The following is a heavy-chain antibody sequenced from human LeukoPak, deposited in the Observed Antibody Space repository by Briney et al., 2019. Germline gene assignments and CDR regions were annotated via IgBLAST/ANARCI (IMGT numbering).Heavy chain of an antibody. CDR3: AKDSPRGYSYGLIDY. CDR2: ISGSGGST. V-gene: IGHV3-23*01. J-gene: IGHJ4*02. Sequence: TGGSLRLSCAASGFTFSTYGMTWVRQAPGKGLEWVSSISGSGGSTYYADSVKGRVTVSRDNSKSTLFLQMNSLRAEDTAVYYCAKDSPRGYSYGLIDYWGQGTLVTVSS. D-gene: IGHD5-18*01. CDR1: GFTFSTYG.